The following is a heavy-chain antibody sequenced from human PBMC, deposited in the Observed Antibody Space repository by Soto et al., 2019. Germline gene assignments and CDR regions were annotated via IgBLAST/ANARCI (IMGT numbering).Heavy chain of an antibody. D-gene: IGHD4-17*01. CDR2: IKSKTDGGTT. CDR3: TTVPAGDYGDYVVWFDP. J-gene: IGHJ5*02. V-gene: IGHV3-15*01. CDR1: GFTFSNAW. Sequence: GSLRLSYAASGFTFSNAWMSWVRQAPGKGLEWVGRIKSKTDGGTTDYAAPVKGRFTISRDDSKNTLYLQMNSLKTEDTAVYYCTTVPAGDYGDYVVWFDPWGQGTLVTVSS.